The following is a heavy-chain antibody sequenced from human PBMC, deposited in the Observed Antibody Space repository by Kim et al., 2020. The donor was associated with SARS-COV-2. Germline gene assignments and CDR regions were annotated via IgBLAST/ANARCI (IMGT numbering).Heavy chain of an antibody. CDR2: IFYRGRS. Sequence: SETLSLTRTVSGDSITNYYWSWIRQPPGKGLEWIGYIFYRGRSNYNPSLNSRVAISVDPSKSQFSLTLNSVTAADTAVYYCARLRQDYGDYRSRGFDPWGQGILVTVSS. CDR3: ARLRQDYGDYRSRGFDP. J-gene: IGHJ5*02. D-gene: IGHD4-17*01. CDR1: GDSITNYY. V-gene: IGHV4-59*08.